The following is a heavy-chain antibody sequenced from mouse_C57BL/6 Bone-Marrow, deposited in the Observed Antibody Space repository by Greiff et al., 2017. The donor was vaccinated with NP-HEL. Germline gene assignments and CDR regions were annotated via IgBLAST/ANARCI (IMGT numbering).Heavy chain of an antibody. D-gene: IGHD1-1*01. Sequence: QVQLQQSGAELVKPGASVKMSCKASGYTFTSYWITWVKQRPGQGLEWIGDIYPGSGSTNYNEKFKGKATLTVDTSSSTAYMQLSSLTSEDTAVYYGARIYYGSGSYAMDYWGRGTSVTVTA. CDR1: GYTFTSYW. CDR2: IYPGSGST. J-gene: IGHJ4*01. V-gene: IGHV1-55*01. CDR3: ARIYYGSGSYAMDY.